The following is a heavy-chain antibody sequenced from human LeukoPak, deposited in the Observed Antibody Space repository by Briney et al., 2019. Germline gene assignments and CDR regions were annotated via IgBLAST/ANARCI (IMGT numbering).Heavy chain of an antibody. V-gene: IGHV3-30*03. D-gene: IGHD3-10*01. CDR1: GFTFSTYG. Sequence: GGSLRLSCAASGFTFSTYGLHWVRQAPGKGLEWVSFISYDGSNKYYADSVKGRFTISRDNAKNTLYLQMNSLTSEDTAVYFCARDDFGPAGYGGQGTLVTVSS. CDR3: ARDDFGPAGY. J-gene: IGHJ4*02. CDR2: ISYDGSNK.